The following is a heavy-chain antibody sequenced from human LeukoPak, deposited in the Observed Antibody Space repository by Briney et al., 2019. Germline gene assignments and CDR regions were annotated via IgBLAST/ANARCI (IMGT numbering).Heavy chain of an antibody. Sequence: SETLSLTCTVSGGSISSGGYYWSWIRQHPGKGLEWIGRIYASGSTNYNPPLKSRVTMSVDTSKSQFSLKLSSVTAADTAVYYCARDLGSSYYFDYWGQGTLVTISS. CDR2: IYASGST. J-gene: IGHJ4*02. D-gene: IGHD2-15*01. V-gene: IGHV4-61*08. CDR1: GGSISSGGYY. CDR3: ARDLGSSYYFDY.